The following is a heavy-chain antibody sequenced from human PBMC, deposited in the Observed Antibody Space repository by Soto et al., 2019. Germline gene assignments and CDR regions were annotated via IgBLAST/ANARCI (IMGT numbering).Heavy chain of an antibody. CDR3: ARDRTDSGYYTNWLDP. CDR1: GGTFSSYA. Sequence: SVKVSCKASGGTFSSYAISWVRQAPGQGLEWMGGIIPIFGTTNYAQNLQGRVTISADKSTLTSYMELHSLTSDDTALYYCARDRTDSGYYTNWLDPWGQGTQVTVSS. V-gene: IGHV1-69*06. J-gene: IGHJ5*02. D-gene: IGHD3-22*01. CDR2: IIPIFGTT.